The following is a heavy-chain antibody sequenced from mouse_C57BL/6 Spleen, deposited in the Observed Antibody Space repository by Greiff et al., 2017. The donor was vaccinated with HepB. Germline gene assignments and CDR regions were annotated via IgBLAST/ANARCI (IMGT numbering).Heavy chain of an antibody. CDR3: TDGSSYGGYFDV. CDR2: IDPETGGT. D-gene: IGHD1-1*01. J-gene: IGHJ1*03. CDR1: GYTFTDYE. Sequence: VQLQQSGAELVRPGASVTLSCKASGYTFTDYEMHWVKQTPVHGLEWIGAIDPETGGTAYNQKFKGKAILTADKSSSTAYMELRSLTSEDSAVYYCTDGSSYGGYFDVWGTGTTVTVAS. V-gene: IGHV1-15*01.